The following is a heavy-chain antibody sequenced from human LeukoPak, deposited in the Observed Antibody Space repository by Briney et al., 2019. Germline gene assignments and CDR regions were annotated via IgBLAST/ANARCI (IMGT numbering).Heavy chain of an antibody. CDR3: ARDLYCGGDCYSGRNWFDP. D-gene: IGHD2-21*01. V-gene: IGHV1-46*01. Sequence: ASVKVSCKASGYTFTSYYMHWVRQAPGQGLEWMGIINPSGGSTSYAQKFQGRVTITADESTSTAYMELSSLRSEDTAVYYCARDLYCGGDCYSGRNWFDPWGQGTLVTVSS. J-gene: IGHJ5*02. CDR2: INPSGGST. CDR1: GYTFTSYY.